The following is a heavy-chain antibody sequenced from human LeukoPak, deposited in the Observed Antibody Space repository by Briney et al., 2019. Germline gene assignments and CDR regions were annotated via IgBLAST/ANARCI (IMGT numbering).Heavy chain of an antibody. D-gene: IGHD3-3*01. Sequence: PGGSLRLSCAASVFTFSSYWMHWVRQAPGKGLGWVSRIKTDESSRNYADSVKSRFTISRDNAKNTLYLQMDSLRDEDTAVYYCTTIRPDYWGQGTMVTVSS. V-gene: IGHV3-74*01. CDR3: TTIRPDY. CDR2: IKTDESSR. J-gene: IGHJ4*02. CDR1: VFTFSSYW.